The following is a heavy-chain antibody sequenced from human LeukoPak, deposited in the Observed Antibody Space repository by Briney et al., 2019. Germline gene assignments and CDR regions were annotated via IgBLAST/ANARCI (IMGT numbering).Heavy chain of an antibody. CDR3: VRVWPPNAVDRGMTYSYFNALDV. Sequence: ASVKVSCKASNYTFASYGLSWVHQAPGQGLQWVGWISPYDGNTDYAQRFQARVTMTIDRATRTVYMDLKRLRLDDTAVYYCVRVWPPNAVDRGMTYSYFNALDVWAKGPRSSSL. CDR2: ISPYDGNT. J-gene: IGHJ6*02. V-gene: IGHV1-18*01. CDR1: NYTFASYG. D-gene: IGHD1-1*01.